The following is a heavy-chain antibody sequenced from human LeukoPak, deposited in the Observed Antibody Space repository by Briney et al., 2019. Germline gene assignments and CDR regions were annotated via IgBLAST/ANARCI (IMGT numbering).Heavy chain of an antibody. D-gene: IGHD3-10*01. J-gene: IGHJ4*02. CDR1: GGSVSSGSYD. V-gene: IGHV4-61*01. CDR2: IYYSGST. Sequence: SETLSRNCTVSGGSVSSGSYDRSWIRQPPGKGLEWIGYIYYSGSTNYNPSLKSRVTISVDTSKNQFSLKLSSVTAADTAVYYCARGPLWFYFDYWGQGTLVTVSS. CDR3: ARGPLWFYFDY.